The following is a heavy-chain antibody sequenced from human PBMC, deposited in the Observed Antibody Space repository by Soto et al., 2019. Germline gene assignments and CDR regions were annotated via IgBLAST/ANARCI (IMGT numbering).Heavy chain of an antibody. CDR2: INHSGST. CDR3: ARGVRVTAIRFYYYYGMDV. J-gene: IGHJ6*04. Sequence: PSETLSLTCVVYCGSFSGYYWSWIRQPPGKGLEWIGEINHSGSTNYNPSLKSRVTISVDTSKNQFSLKLSSVTAADTAVYYCARGVRVTAIRFYYYYGMDVWGKGTTVTVSS. CDR1: CGSFSGYY. D-gene: IGHD2-21*02. V-gene: IGHV4-34*01.